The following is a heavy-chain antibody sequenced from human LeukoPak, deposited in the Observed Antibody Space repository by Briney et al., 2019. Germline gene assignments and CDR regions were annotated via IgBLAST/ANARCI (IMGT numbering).Heavy chain of an antibody. Sequence: PSETLSLTCAVYGGSFSGYYWSWIRQPPGKGLEWIGEINHSGSTNYNPSLKSRVTMSVDTSKNQFSLKLNSVTAADTAVYYCARGNLGYCSTTTCYFAFDFWGQGTLVAVSS. J-gene: IGHJ4*02. V-gene: IGHV4-34*01. CDR1: GGSFSGYY. CDR2: INHSGST. CDR3: ARGNLGYCSTTTCYFAFDF. D-gene: IGHD2-2*01.